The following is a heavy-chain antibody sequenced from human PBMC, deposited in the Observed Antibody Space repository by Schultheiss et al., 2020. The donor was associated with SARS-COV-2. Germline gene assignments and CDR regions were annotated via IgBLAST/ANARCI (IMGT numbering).Heavy chain of an antibody. Sequence: ASVKVSCKASGYTFTGYYMHWVRQAPGQGLEWMGWISAYNGNTNYAQKLQGRVTMTTDTSTSTAYMELRSLRSDDTAVYYCARAPKPGIVVVPAAIKGAHYYYGMDVWGQGTTVTVSS. J-gene: IGHJ6*02. CDR3: ARAPKPGIVVVPAAIKGAHYYYGMDV. CDR1: GYTFTGYY. CDR2: ISAYNGNT. D-gene: IGHD2-2*02. V-gene: IGHV1-18*04.